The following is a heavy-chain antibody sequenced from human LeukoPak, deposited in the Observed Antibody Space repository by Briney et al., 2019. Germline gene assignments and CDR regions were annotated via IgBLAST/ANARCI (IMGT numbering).Heavy chain of an antibody. V-gene: IGHV3-23*01. Sequence: PGGSLRLSCAASGFTFSSYVMSWVRQAPGKGLEWVSTISGNGRNTYYADSVKGRFTISRDNSKITLYLEMNSLRAEDTAVYYCAGGRGVYGYWYFDLWGRGTLVTVSS. CDR1: GFTFSSYV. CDR2: ISGNGRNT. D-gene: IGHD2-15*01. CDR3: AGGRGVYGYWYFDL. J-gene: IGHJ2*01.